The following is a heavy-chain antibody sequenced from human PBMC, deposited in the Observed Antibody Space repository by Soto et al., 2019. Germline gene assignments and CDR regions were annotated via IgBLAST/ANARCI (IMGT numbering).Heavy chain of an antibody. CDR3: ARGGVVPAAVAYYYGMDV. V-gene: IGHV5-51*01. CDR2: IYPGDSDT. Sequence: GESLKISCKGSGYSFTSYWIGWVRQMPGKGLEWMGIIYPGDSDTRYSPSFQGQVTISADKSISTAYLQWSSLKASDTAMYYCARGGVVPAAVAYYYGMDVWGQGTTVTVSS. J-gene: IGHJ6*02. D-gene: IGHD2-2*01. CDR1: GYSFTSYW.